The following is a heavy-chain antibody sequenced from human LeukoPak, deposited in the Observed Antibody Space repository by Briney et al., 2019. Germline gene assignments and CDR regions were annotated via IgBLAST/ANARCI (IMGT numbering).Heavy chain of an antibody. D-gene: IGHD3-10*01. Sequence: SETLSLTCTVSGGSISSYYWSWIRQPPGKGLEWIGYIYYSGSTNYNPSLKSRVTISVDTSKHQFSLKLSSVTAADTAVYYCARGSSGYYGSGSYYIPYYFDYWGQGTLVTVSS. J-gene: IGHJ4*02. CDR1: GGSISSYY. CDR3: ARGSSGYYGSGSYYIPYYFDY. V-gene: IGHV4-59*01. CDR2: IYYSGST.